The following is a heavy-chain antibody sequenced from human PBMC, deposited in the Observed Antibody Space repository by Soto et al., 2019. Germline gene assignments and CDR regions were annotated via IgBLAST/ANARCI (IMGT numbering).Heavy chain of an antibody. CDR2: INVYNGNT. CDR3: ARXXGSGSYYNQYNWFDP. D-gene: IGHD3-10*01. CDR1: GYTFTNYG. Sequence: QVQLVQSGGEVKKPGASVKVSCKASGYTFTNYGISWVRQAPGQGLEWMGWINVYNGNTKYAQKVQGRVTMTTDTSTSTAYXXLXXLRSXXXAVXXXARXXGSGSYYNQYNWFDPWGQGTLVTVSS. J-gene: IGHJ5*02. V-gene: IGHV1-18*01.